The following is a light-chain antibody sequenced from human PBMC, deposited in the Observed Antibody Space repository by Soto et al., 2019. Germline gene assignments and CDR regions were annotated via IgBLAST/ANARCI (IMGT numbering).Light chain of an antibody. CDR3: AAWDDSLNVVV. CDR2: GNN. CDR1: SSNIGAGYD. Sequence: QSVLTQPPSVSGAPGQTITISCTGSSSNIGAGYDVHWYQQLPGRAPKLLIYGNNNRPSGVPDRFSGSKSGTSASLAISGLQSDDEADYYCAAWDDSLNVVVFGGGTKVTVL. V-gene: IGLV1-40*01. J-gene: IGLJ2*01.